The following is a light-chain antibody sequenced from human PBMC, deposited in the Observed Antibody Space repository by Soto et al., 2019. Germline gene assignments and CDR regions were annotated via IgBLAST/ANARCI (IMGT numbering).Light chain of an antibody. CDR3: SSYAGSILYV. J-gene: IGLJ1*01. V-gene: IGLV2-8*01. CDR2: EVS. Sequence: SLLTQPPSPSRSPGQSVTISCTGKRRDVGGYNYVSWYQQHPGKAPKLMIYEVSKRPSGVPDRFSGSKSGNTASLTVSGLQAEDEADYYCSSYAGSILYVFGTGTKVTVL. CDR1: RRDVGGYNY.